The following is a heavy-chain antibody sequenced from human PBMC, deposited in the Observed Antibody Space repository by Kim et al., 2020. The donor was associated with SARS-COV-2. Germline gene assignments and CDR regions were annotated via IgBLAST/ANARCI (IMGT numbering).Heavy chain of an antibody. CDR2: IKQDGSEK. CDR1: GFTFSSYW. D-gene: IGHD3-3*01. Sequence: GGSLRLSCAASGFTFSSYWMSWVRQAPGKGLEWVANIKQDGSEKYYVDSVKGRFTISRDNAKNSLYLQMNSLRAEDTAVYYCARVGYDFWSGSHYDYWGQGTLVTVSS. V-gene: IGHV3-7*01. J-gene: IGHJ4*02. CDR3: ARVGYDFWSGSHYDY.